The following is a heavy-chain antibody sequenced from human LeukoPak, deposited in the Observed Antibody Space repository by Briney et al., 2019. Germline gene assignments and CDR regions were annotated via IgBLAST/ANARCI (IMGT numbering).Heavy chain of an antibody. J-gene: IGHJ3*02. CDR1: GGTFSSYA. CDR2: IIPIFGTA. CDR3: ATTYYYDRWGRAFDI. D-gene: IGHD3-22*01. V-gene: IGHV1-69*01. Sequence: SVKVSCKASGGTFSSYAISWVRQAPGQGLEWMGGIIPIFGTAKYAQKFQGRVTITADESTSTAYVELSSLRSEDTAVYYCATTYYYDRWGRAFDIWGQGTMVTVSS.